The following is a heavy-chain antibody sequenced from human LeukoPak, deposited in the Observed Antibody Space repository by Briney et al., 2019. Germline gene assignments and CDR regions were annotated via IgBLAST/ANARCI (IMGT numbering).Heavy chain of an antibody. J-gene: IGHJ4*02. Sequence: PGGSLRLSCAASGNYWMHWVRQAPGKGLVWVSHINSDGSWTSYADSVKGRFTISKDNAKNTVYLQMNSLRAEDTAVYYCAKKILTGTSPGFDYWGQGTLVTVSS. CDR2: INSDGSWT. D-gene: IGHD1-20*01. V-gene: IGHV3-74*01. CDR3: AKKILTGTSPGFDY. CDR1: GNYW.